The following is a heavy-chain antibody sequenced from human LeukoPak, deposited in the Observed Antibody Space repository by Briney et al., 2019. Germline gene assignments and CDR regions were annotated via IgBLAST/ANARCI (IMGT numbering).Heavy chain of an antibody. J-gene: IGHJ5*02. CDR2: INPNSGGT. Sequence: ASVKVSFKGSGYTFTVYYMHWVRQAPGQGGERMGWINPNSGGTNYAQKFQGRVTMTRDTSISTAYMELSRLRSDDTAVYYCATALGTTVTTTSPWFAPWGQGTLVTVSS. D-gene: IGHD4-17*01. CDR3: ATALGTTVTTTSPWFAP. V-gene: IGHV1-2*02. CDR1: GYTFTVYY.